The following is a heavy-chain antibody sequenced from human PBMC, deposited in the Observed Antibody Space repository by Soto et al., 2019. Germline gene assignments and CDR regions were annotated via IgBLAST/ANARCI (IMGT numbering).Heavy chain of an antibody. CDR2: IIPILGIG. J-gene: IGHJ3*02. CDR1: GATFSSYT. CDR3: ARDGVGRGSLVASRAMIRYDAFAI. D-gene: IGHD2-2*01. Sequence: SVKVSCKASGATFSSYTISWVRQAPGQGLEWMGRIIPILGIGNYAQKFQGRVTITADKSTSTAYMELSSLRSEDTAVYYCARDGVGRGSLVASRAMIRYDAFAICGQETMVIVS. V-gene: IGHV1-69*04.